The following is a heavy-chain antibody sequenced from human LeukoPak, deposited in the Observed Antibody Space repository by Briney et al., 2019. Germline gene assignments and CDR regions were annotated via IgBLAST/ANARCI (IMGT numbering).Heavy chain of an antibody. J-gene: IGHJ4*02. CDR2: IYTSGST. D-gene: IGHD4-17*01. CDR3: ARTYGDYSFAFDY. CDR1: GGSISSGSYY. V-gene: IGHV4-61*02. Sequence: TSETLSLTCTVSGGSISSGSYYWNWIRQPAGKGLEWIGRIYTSGSTNYNPSLKSRVTISVDTSKNQFSLKLSSVTAADTAVYYCARTYGDYSFAFDYWGQGTLVTVSS.